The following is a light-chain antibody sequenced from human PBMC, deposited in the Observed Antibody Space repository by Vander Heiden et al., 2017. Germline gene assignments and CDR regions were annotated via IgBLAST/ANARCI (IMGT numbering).Light chain of an antibody. CDR3: QTWGAGIHEVV. CDR1: SGHSSYA. V-gene: IGLV4-69*01. CDR2: LNSDGSH. Sequence: QPVLTQSPSASASLGTSVKLTCTLSSGHSSYAIAWHQQQPEKGPRFLMKLNSDGSHSKGDGIPDRFSGSSSGAERYLTISSLQSEDEADYYFQTWGAGIHEVVFAGGTKLTVL. J-gene: IGLJ2*01.